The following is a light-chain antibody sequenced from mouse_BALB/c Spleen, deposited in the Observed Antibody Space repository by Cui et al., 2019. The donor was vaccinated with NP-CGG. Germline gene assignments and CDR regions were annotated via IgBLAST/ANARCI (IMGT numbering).Light chain of an antibody. Sequence: QAVVTQDSALTTSPGETVTLTCRSSTGAVTTSNYANWVQEKPDHLFTGLIGGTNNRPPGVPARFSGSLIGDKAALTLTGAQTEDEAIYFCALWYSNHWVFGGGTKLTVL. J-gene: IGLJ1*01. CDR1: TGAVTTSNY. CDR2: GTN. CDR3: ALWYSNHWV. V-gene: IGLV1*01.